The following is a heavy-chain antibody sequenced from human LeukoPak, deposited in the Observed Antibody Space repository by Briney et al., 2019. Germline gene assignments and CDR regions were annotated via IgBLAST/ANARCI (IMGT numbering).Heavy chain of an antibody. J-gene: IGHJ5*02. D-gene: IGHD6-19*01. CDR2: IRYDESNK. CDR1: GFIFSNYG. Sequence: GGSLRLSCAASGFIFSNYGMHWDRQAPGKGLEWVAFIRYDESNKFYADSVKGRFTISRDNSKNILFLPMNSLRAEPTAVYYCATMQWLEGVDWFDPWGQGTLVTVSS. CDR3: ATMQWLEGVDWFDP. V-gene: IGHV3-30*02.